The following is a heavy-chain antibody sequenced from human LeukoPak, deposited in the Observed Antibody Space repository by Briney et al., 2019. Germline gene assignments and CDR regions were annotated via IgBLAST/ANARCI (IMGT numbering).Heavy chain of an antibody. D-gene: IGHD4-17*01. CDR1: GFTFSSYA. J-gene: IGHJ4*02. CDR3: AKFKATVNTRANQFDY. CDR2: ISGSGGST. V-gene: IGHV3-23*01. Sequence: GGSLRLSCAASGFTFSSYAMSWVHQAPGKGLEWVSAISGSGGSTYYADSVKGRFTISRDNSKNTLYLQMNCLRAEDTAVYYCAKFKATVNTRANQFDYWGQGTLVTVSS.